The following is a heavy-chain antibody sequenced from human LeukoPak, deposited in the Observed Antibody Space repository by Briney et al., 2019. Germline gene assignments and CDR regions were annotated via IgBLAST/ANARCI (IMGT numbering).Heavy chain of an antibody. CDR3: ARDSGSSWFDY. D-gene: IGHD6-13*01. J-gene: IGHJ4*02. CDR2: INPSGGST. V-gene: IGHV1-46*01. CDR1: GYTFTSYY. Sequence: GASVKVSCKASGYTFTSYYMHWVRQAPGQGLEWMGIINPSGGSTSYAQKFQGRVTMTRDTSTSTVYMELNSPRSEDTAVYYCARDSGSSWFDYWGQGTLVTVSS.